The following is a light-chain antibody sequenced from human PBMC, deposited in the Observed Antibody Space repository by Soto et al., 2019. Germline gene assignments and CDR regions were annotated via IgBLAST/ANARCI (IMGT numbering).Light chain of an antibody. V-gene: IGLV2-11*01. J-gene: IGLJ2*01. CDR1: SSDVGGYNY. CDR2: DVS. Sequence: QSALTQPRSVSGSPGQSVAISCTGTSSDVGGYNYVSWYQQHPGKAPKIMIYDVSERPSGVPDRFSGSKSGNTASLTISGLQAEDEADYYCCSDAGSHVVFGGGTKLTVL. CDR3: CSDAGSHVV.